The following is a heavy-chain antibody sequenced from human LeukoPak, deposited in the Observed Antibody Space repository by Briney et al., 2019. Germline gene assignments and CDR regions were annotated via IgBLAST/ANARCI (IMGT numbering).Heavy chain of an antibody. D-gene: IGHD3-3*01. V-gene: IGHV1-2*02. J-gene: IGHJ6*02. CDR1: GGTFSSYA. Sequence: ASVKVSCKASGGTFSSYAISWVRQAPGQGLEWMGWINPNSGGTNYAQKFQGRVTMTRDTSISTAYMELSRLRSDDTAVYYCARDRDVLRFLEWTRRCRGMDVWGQGTTVTVSS. CDR3: ARDRDVLRFLEWTRRCRGMDV. CDR2: INPNSGGT.